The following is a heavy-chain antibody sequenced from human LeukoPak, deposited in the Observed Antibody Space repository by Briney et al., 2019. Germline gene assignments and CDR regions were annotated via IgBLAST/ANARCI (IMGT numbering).Heavy chain of an antibody. Sequence: GGSLRLSCAASGFTFSSYWMHWLRQAPGKGLVWVSCINSDGSSTSYADSVKGRFTISRDNAKNTLYLQMNSLRAEDTAVYYCARPYDLDWFDPWGQGTLVTVSS. CDR3: ARPYDLDWFDP. J-gene: IGHJ5*02. CDR2: INSDGSST. V-gene: IGHV3-74*01. D-gene: IGHD3-3*01. CDR1: GFTFSSYW.